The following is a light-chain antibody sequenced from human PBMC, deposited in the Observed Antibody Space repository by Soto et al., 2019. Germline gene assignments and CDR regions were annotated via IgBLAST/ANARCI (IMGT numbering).Light chain of an antibody. J-gene: IGKJ1*01. V-gene: IGKV3-20*01. Sequence: EIVLTQSPGTLSLPPGERATLSCRASQSVSSYLAWYQQKPGQAPRLLIYGASSRATGIPDRFSGSGSGTDFTLTISRLEPEDSAVYYCQQYGSSPWTFGQGTKVDIK. CDR1: QSVSSY. CDR2: GAS. CDR3: QQYGSSPWT.